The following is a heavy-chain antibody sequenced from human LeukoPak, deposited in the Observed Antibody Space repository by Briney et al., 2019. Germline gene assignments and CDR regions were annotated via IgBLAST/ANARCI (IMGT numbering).Heavy chain of an antibody. CDR1: GGSISSGDYY. CDR3: ARHIDYDFWSGSPGDYFDY. J-gene: IGHJ4*02. CDR2: IYYSGST. V-gene: IGHV4-30-4*02. D-gene: IGHD3-3*01. Sequence: SETLSLTCTVSGGSISSGDYYWSWIRQPPGKGLEWIGYIYYSGSTYYNPSLKSRVTISVDTSKNQFSLKLSSVTAADTAVYYCARHIDYDFWSGSPGDYFDYWGQGTLVTVSS.